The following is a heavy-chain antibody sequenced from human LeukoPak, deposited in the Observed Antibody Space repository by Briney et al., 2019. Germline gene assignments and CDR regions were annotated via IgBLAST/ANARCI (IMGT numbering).Heavy chain of an antibody. CDR1: GFTFSSYS. V-gene: IGHV3-21*01. Sequence: GGSLRLSCAASGFTFSSYSMNWVRQAPGKGLEWVSSISSSSSYIYYADSVKGRFTISRDNAKNSLYLQMNSLRAEDTAVYYCASRSGWXGVSEDYWGXGXLXXVS. D-gene: IGHD6-19*01. J-gene: IGHJ4*01. CDR3: ASRSGWXGVSEDY. CDR2: ISSSSSYI.